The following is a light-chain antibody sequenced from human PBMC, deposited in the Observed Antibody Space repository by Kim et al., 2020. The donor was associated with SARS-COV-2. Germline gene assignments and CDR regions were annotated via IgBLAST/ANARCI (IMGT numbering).Light chain of an antibody. Sequence: QPVLTQPPSASGSPGQSVTISCTGTSSDVGGYNYVSWYQQHPGKAPKLMIYEVSKRPSGVPDRFSGSKSGNTASLTVSGLQAEDEADYYCSAYAGSNTHVVFGVGTQLTV. V-gene: IGLV2-8*01. J-gene: IGLJ2*01. CDR1: SSDVGGYNY. CDR2: EVS. CDR3: SAYAGSNTHVV.